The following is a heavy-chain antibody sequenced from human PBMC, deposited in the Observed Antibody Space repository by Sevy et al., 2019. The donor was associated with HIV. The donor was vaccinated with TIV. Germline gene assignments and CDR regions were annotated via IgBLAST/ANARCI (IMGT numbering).Heavy chain of an antibody. CDR1: GFTFSSYT. CDR2: ISTTSIIT. V-gene: IGHV3-48*01. CDR3: ARDASPYCSGGRCYFDAFDI. J-gene: IGHJ3*02. Sequence: GGSLRLSCAASGFTFSSYTMNWVRQAPGKGLEWVSYISTTSIITYYADSVRGRFTIARENAKNSLYLQMNSLRAEDTAVYYCARDASPYCSGGRCYFDAFDIWGQGTMVTVSS. D-gene: IGHD2-15*01.